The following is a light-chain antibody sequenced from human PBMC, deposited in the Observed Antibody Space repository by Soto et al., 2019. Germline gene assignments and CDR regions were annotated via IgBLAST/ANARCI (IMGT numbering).Light chain of an antibody. CDR3: HHYSSWPPYT. Sequence: EIVMTQSPDTLSVSPGDRAALSCRTSQSVSSDLAWYQQKPGQAPRLLIYDASTRATGIPARFSGSGSGTEFTLTISSLQSEDFAVYYCHHYSSWPPYTFGQGTKLEIK. J-gene: IGKJ2*01. CDR1: QSVSSD. CDR2: DAS. V-gene: IGKV3D-15*01.